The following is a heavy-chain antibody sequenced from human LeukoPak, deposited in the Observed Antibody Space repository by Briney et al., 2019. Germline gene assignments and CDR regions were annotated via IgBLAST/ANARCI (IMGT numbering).Heavy chain of an antibody. V-gene: IGHV1-46*01. CDR1: GYTFTSNY. J-gene: IGHJ4*02. D-gene: IGHD6-13*01. CDR2: ISPSGGST. Sequence: ASVKVSCKAFGYTFTSNYMHWVRQAPGQGPEWMGVISPSGGSTTYAQKFQGRVTLTRDMSTSTDYLELSSLRSEDTAVYYCATRGIAAAIFDYWGQGTLVTVSS. CDR3: ATRGIAAAIFDY.